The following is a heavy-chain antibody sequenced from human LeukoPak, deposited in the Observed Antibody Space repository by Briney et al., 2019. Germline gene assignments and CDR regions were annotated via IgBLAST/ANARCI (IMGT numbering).Heavy chain of an antibody. CDR3: ARGGGDRTSTPIDY. CDR1: GGSISSGGYS. CDR2: IYHSGST. Sequence: SETLSLTCAVSGGSISSGGYSWSWIRQPPGKGLEWIGYIYHSGSTYYNPSLKSRVTISVDRPKNQFSLKLSSVTAADTAVYYCARGGGDRTSTPIDYWGQGTLVTVSS. V-gene: IGHV4-30-2*01. D-gene: IGHD2-21*02. J-gene: IGHJ4*02.